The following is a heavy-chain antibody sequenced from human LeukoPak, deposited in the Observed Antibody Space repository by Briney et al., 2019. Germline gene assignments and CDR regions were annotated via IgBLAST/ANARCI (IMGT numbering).Heavy chain of an antibody. D-gene: IGHD3-16*02. CDR1: GGSITFGSYY. J-gene: IGHJ4*02. CDR3: ARARVIPASFDD. CDR2: IYTSGRT. V-gene: IGHV4-61*02. Sequence: SETLSLTCTVSGGSITFGSYYWPWIRQPAGNGLEWIGRIYTSGRTSYNPSLKSRVTISMDTSMNQFSLRLNSVTAADTAVYYCARARVIPASFDDWGQGTLVTVSS.